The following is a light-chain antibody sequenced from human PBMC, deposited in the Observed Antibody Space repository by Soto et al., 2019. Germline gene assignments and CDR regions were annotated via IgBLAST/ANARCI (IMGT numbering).Light chain of an antibody. CDR2: AAS. Sequence: EIVLTQSPGTLSLSPGESATLSCRASQSVPSGQFAWYQQKPGQAPRLLIYAASTRATGIPVRFSGSGSETEFTLTIRSLQSEDSALYYCHQYNNWPWTFGQGTKVDIK. V-gene: IGKV3-15*01. CDR3: HQYNNWPWT. J-gene: IGKJ1*01. CDR1: QSVPSGQ.